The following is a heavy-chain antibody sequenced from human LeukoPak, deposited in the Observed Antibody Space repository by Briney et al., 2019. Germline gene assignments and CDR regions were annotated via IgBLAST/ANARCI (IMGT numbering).Heavy chain of an antibody. CDR2: INPSGGST. CDR1: GGTFSSYA. CDR3: ARGLGVVIY. Sequence: ASVKVSCKASGGTFSSYAISWVRQAPGQGLEWMGIINPSGGSTSYAQKFQGRVTMTRDTSTSTVYMELSSLRSEDTAVYYCARGLGVVIYWGQGTLVTVSS. D-gene: IGHD3-3*01. J-gene: IGHJ4*02. V-gene: IGHV1-46*01.